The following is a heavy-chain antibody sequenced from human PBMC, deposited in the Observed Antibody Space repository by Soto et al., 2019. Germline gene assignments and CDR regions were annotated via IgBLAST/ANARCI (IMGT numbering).Heavy chain of an antibody. V-gene: IGHV4-38-2*01. CDR3: ARGEFCSSTSCYEWGYNWLYP. Sequence: PSETLSLTCAVSGYSISSGYYWGWIRQPPGKGLEWIGSIYHSGSTYYNPSLKSRVTISVDTSKNQFSLKLSSVTAADTAVYYCARGEFCSSTSCYEWGYNWLYPWGQGTLVTVSS. CDR1: GYSISSGYY. D-gene: IGHD2-2*01. J-gene: IGHJ5*02. CDR2: IYHSGST.